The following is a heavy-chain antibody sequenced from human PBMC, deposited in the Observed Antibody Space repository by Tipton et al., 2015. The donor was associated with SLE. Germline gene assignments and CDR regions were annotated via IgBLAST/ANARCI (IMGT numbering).Heavy chain of an antibody. D-gene: IGHD5-12*01. V-gene: IGHV4-59*12. CDR1: GGSFSGYY. CDR3: GRLREVFRWDSGDERPIAIDH. J-gene: IGHJ1*01. Sequence: GLVKPSETLSLTCTVSGGSFSGYYWSWIRQPPGKGLEWIGDIYYRGSPYYRESTTYNPSLESRATMSLDTPKNQFSLKLSSVTAADTAVYYCGRLREVFRWDSGDERPIAIDHWGQGALVTVSS. CDR2: IYYRGSPYYREST.